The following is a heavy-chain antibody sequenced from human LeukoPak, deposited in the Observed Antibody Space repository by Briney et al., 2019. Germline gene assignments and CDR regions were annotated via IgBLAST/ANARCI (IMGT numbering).Heavy chain of an antibody. CDR3: ARAPYGSGSPGPIDAFDI. CDR2: ISAYNGNT. Sequence: ASVKVSCKASGYTFTSYGISWVRQAPGQGLEWMGWISAYNGNTNYAQKLQGRVTMTTDTSTSTAYMELRGLRSDDTAVYYCARAPYGSGSPGPIDAFDIWGQGTMVTVSS. D-gene: IGHD3-10*01. J-gene: IGHJ3*02. V-gene: IGHV1-18*01. CDR1: GYTFTSYG.